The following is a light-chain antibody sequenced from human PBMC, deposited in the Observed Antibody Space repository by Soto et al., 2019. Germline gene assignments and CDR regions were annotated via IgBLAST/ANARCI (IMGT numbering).Light chain of an antibody. CDR3: QQYNNWHAIT. J-gene: IGKJ5*01. CDR2: GAS. V-gene: IGKV3D-15*01. CDR1: QSVRIN. Sequence: EIVMTQSPATLSVSPGERATLSCRASQSVRINLAWYQQRPGQAPRLLIYGASTRATGIPARFSGSGSGTEFTLTISSLQSEDFAVYYCQQYNNWHAITFGQGTRLEIK.